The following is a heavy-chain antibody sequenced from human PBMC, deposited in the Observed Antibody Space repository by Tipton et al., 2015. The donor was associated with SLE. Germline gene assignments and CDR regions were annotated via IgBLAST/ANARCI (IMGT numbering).Heavy chain of an antibody. Sequence: SLRLSCAASGFTFRRFAMHWVRQAPGKGLEWVSYISASSSAIFYADSVKGRFTISRDNAKNSLYLQMNSLSGEDTAIYYCARGEGYYDYWGLGTLVTVSS. D-gene: IGHD3-22*01. J-gene: IGHJ4*02. V-gene: IGHV3-48*01. CDR2: ISASSSAI. CDR1: GFTFRRFA. CDR3: ARGEGYYDY.